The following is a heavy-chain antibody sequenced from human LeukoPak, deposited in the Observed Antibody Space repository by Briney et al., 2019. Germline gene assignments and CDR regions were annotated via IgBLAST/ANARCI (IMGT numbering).Heavy chain of an antibody. CDR2: IYHSGST. J-gene: IGHJ6*03. CDR1: GYSIGSGYY. V-gene: IGHV4-38-2*02. D-gene: IGHD5-18*01. Sequence: SETLSLTCTVSGYSIGSGYYWGWIRQPPGKGLEWIGSIYHSGSTYYNPSLKSRVTISVDTSKNQFSLKLSSVTAADTAVYYCARAMIQQRTGYYMDVWGKGTTVTVSS. CDR3: ARAMIQQRTGYYMDV.